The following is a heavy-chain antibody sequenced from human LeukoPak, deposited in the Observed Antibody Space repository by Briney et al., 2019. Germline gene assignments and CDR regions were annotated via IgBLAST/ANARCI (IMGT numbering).Heavy chain of an antibody. J-gene: IGHJ3*02. Sequence: ASVKVSCKASGYTFTGYYMHWVRQAPGQGLEWMGRINPNSGGTNYAQKFQGRVTMTRDTSISTAYMELSRLRSDDTAVYYCARLALYSSGAFDIWGQGTMVTVSS. V-gene: IGHV1-2*06. CDR3: ARLALYSSGAFDI. D-gene: IGHD5-18*01. CDR2: INPNSGGT. CDR1: GYTFTGYY.